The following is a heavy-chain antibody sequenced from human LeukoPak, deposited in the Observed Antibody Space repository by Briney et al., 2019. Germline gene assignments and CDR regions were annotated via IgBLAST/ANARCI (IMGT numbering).Heavy chain of an antibody. Sequence: GGSLRLSCAASGFTFSSYGMHWVRQAPGKGLEWVAVISYDGSSKYYADSVKGRFTISRDNSKNTLYLQMNSLRAEDTAVYYCSSAAQYSSSWFGTLDYWGQGTLVTVSS. CDR3: SSAAQYSSSWFGTLDY. V-gene: IGHV3-30*03. D-gene: IGHD6-13*01. CDR1: GFTFSSYG. J-gene: IGHJ4*02. CDR2: ISYDGSSK.